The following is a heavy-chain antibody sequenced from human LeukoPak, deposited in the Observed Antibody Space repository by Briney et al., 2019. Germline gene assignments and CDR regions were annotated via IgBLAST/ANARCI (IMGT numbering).Heavy chain of an antibody. Sequence: PGGSLRLSCAASGFIFSRYAMSWVRQAPGKGLEWVSDINDNGGGTFYADSVKGRFTVSRDNSKNTLYMQMNSLRGGDTAVYYCAKKLGSSPGDFFDHWGQGTLVTVSS. CDR1: GFIFSRYA. CDR3: AKKLGSSPGDFFDH. CDR2: INDNGGGT. J-gene: IGHJ4*02. D-gene: IGHD6-6*01. V-gene: IGHV3-23*01.